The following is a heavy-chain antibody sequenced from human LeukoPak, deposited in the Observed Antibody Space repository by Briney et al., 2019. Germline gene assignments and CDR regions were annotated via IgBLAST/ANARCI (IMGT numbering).Heavy chain of an antibody. V-gene: IGHV3-48*04. CDR3: ARDLLPHLVRGVMGGFDY. CDR1: GFTFNSYS. CDR2: ISSSSSTI. D-gene: IGHD3-10*01. Sequence: PGGSLRLSCAASGFTFNSYSMNWVRQAPGKGLEWVSYISSSSSTIYYADSVKGRFTISRDNAKNSLYLQMNSLRAEDTAVYYCARDLLPHLVRGVMGGFDYWGQGTLVTVSS. J-gene: IGHJ4*02.